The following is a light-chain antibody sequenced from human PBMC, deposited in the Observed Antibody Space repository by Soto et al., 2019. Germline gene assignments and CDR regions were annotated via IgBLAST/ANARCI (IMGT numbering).Light chain of an antibody. J-gene: IGLJ2*01. CDR2: DVS. CDR3: SSYTSPSTVE. V-gene: IGLV2-14*01. Sequence: QSALTQPASVSGSPGQSITISCTGTSSDVGLYNYVSWYQHHPGKAPKLMIYDVSDRPSGVYNRFSGSKSGNTASLTIAGLQAEDEGDYYCSSYTSPSTVEFGGGTKVTVL. CDR1: SSDVGLYNY.